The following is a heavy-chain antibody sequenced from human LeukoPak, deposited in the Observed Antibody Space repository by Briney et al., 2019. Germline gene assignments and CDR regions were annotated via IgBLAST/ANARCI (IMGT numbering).Heavy chain of an antibody. CDR1: GFTFSNAW. CDR2: IKSKTDGGTT. V-gene: IGHV3-15*01. CDR3: TTVPYYDSSGYYFDY. J-gene: IGHJ4*02. Sequence: KPGGSLRLSCAASGFTFSNAWMSWVRQAPGKGLEWVGRIKSKTDGGTTDYAAPVKGRFTISRDDSKNTLYLQMNGLKTEDTAVYYCTTVPYYDSSGYYFDYWGQGTLVTVSS. D-gene: IGHD3-22*01.